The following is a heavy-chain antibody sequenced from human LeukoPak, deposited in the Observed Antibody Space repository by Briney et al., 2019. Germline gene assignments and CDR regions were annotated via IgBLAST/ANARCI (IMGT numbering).Heavy chain of an antibody. D-gene: IGHD3-10*02. V-gene: IGHV1-2*02. CDR3: ARDHPTMCYFDY. CDR1: GYTFTGYY. Sequence: ASVKVSCKASGYTFTGYYMHWVRQAPGQGLEWMGWINPNSGGTNYAQKFQGRVTMTRDTSISTAYMELSRLRSDDTAVYYCARDHPTMCYFDYWGQGTLVTVSS. J-gene: IGHJ4*02. CDR2: INPNSGGT.